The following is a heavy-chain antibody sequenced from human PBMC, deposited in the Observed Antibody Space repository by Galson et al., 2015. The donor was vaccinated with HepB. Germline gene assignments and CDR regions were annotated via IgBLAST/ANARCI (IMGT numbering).Heavy chain of an antibody. D-gene: IGHD6-19*01. Sequence: SLRLSCADSGFTFSRYTMHWARQTPGKGLEWVALISYDGTNKDYADSVKGRFTISRDNSKSTLYLQMNSLRVEDTAVYYCASLRKQWLPRHYYGMDLWGQGTAVIVSS. V-gene: IGHV3-30*04. J-gene: IGHJ6*02. CDR1: GFTFSRYT. CDR2: ISYDGTNK. CDR3: ASLRKQWLPRHYYGMDL.